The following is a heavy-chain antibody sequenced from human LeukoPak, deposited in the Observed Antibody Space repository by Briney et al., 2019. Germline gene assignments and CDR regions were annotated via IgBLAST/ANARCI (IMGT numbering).Heavy chain of an antibody. CDR3: ARDSSSSNFDY. V-gene: IGHV3-7*01. CDR2: IKQDGSEK. J-gene: IGHJ4*02. D-gene: IGHD6-6*01. CDR1: GFTFSSYW. Sequence: GGCLRLSCAVSGFTFSSYWTRWVSQAPGEGREWVANIKQDGSEKYYVDSVKGRFTISIDNAKNSLYLQMNSLRAKDTAVYYCARDSSSSNFDYWGQGTLVTVSS.